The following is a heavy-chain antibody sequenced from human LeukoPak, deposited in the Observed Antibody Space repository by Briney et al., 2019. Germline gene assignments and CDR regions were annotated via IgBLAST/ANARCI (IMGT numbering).Heavy chain of an antibody. CDR2: ISSSGSTI. J-gene: IGHJ6*04. CDR1: GFTFDDYG. Sequence: PGGSLRLSCAASGFTFDDYGMNWVRQAPGKGLEWVSYISSSGSTIYYADSVKGRFTISRDNAKGSLYLQMNSLRAEDTAVYYCAELGITMIGGVWGKGTTVTISS. V-gene: IGHV3-48*03. CDR3: AELGITMIGGV. D-gene: IGHD3-10*02.